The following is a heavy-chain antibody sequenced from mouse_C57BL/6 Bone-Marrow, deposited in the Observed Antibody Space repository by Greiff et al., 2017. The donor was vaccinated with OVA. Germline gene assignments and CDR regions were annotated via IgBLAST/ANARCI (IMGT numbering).Heavy chain of an antibody. CDR2: IDPSDSYT. CDR3: AREGFYGNHWYFDV. Sequence: QVQLQQPGAELVMPGASVKLSCKASGYTFTSYWMHWVKQRPGQGLEWIGEIDPSDSYTNYNQKFKGKSTLTVDKSSSTAYMQLSSLTSEDSAVYYCAREGFYGNHWYFDVWGTVTTFTVSS. D-gene: IGHD2-1*01. CDR1: GYTFTSYW. V-gene: IGHV1-69*01. J-gene: IGHJ1*03.